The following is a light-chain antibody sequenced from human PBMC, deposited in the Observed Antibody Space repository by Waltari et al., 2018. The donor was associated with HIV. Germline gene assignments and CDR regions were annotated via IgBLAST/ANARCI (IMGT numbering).Light chain of an antibody. Sequence: DIQMTQSPSSLSASVGDRVTISCQASQDISKSLNWYQQKPGKAPKLLIYDASSLEIGVPSRFSGSGSGTDFTFTISSLQPEDIATYYCQQYDNLPITFGQGTRLEIK. CDR2: DAS. V-gene: IGKV1-33*01. CDR3: QQYDNLPIT. CDR1: QDISKS. J-gene: IGKJ5*01.